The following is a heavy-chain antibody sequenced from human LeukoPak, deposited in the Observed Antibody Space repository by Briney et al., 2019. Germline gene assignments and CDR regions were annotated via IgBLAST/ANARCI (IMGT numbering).Heavy chain of an antibody. CDR1: GGSLSSYY. Sequence: SETLSLTCTVSGGSLSSYYWSWIRQPPGKGLEWIGYIYYSGSTNYSPSLKSRVTISVDTSKNQFSLKLSSVTAADTAVYYCARGRRRDAFDIWGQGTMVTVSS. CDR3: ARGRRRDAFDI. V-gene: IGHV4-59*01. CDR2: IYYSGST. J-gene: IGHJ3*02.